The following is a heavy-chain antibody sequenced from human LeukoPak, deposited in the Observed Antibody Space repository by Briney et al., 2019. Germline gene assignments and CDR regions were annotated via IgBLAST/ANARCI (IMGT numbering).Heavy chain of an antibody. Sequence: SETLSLTCTVSGGSISSYYWSWIRQPAGKGLEWIGRIYTSGSTNYNPSLKSRVTMSVDTSKNQFSLKLSSVTAADTAVYYCARDPRIGYCSGGSCYSSLNNWFDPWGQGTLVTVSS. CDR3: ARDPRIGYCSGGSCYSSLNNWFDP. J-gene: IGHJ5*02. D-gene: IGHD2-15*01. V-gene: IGHV4-4*07. CDR2: IYTSGST. CDR1: GGSISSYY.